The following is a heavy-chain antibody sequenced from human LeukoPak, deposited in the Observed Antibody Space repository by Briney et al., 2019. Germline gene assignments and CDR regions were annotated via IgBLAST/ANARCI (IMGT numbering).Heavy chain of an antibody. D-gene: IGHD7-27*01. CDR1: GGSFSSSNYY. J-gene: IGHJ4*02. CDR3: ARGWGYFDY. V-gene: IGHV4-39*07. Sequence: SETLSLTCTVSGGSFSSSNYYWGWIRQPPGKGLEWIGSIYYSGSTYYNPSLKSRVTISVDTSKSQLSLKLNSVTAADTAVYYCARGWGYFDYWGQGTPVTVSS. CDR2: IYYSGST.